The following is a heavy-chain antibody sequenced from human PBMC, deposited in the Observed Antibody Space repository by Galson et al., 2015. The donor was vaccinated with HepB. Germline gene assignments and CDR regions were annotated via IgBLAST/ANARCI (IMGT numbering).Heavy chain of an antibody. CDR2: ISYDGSNK. CDR3: ASDGSSGWQLEYYYYYGMDV. CDR1: GFTFSSYA. D-gene: IGHD6-19*01. V-gene: IGHV3-30-3*01. J-gene: IGHJ6*02. Sequence: SLRLSCAASGFTFSSYAMHWVRQAPGKGLEWVAVISYDGSNKYYADSVKDRFTISRDNSKNTLYLQMNSLRAEDTAVYYCASDGSSGWQLEYYYYYGMDVWGQGTTVTVSS.